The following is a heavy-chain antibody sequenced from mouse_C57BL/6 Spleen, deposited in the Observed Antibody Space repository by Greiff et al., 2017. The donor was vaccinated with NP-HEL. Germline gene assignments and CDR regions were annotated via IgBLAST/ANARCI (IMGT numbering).Heavy chain of an antibody. CDR3: ARRTHNYYGSSFFDY. J-gene: IGHJ2*01. CDR2: IDPSDSYT. CDR1: GYTFTSYW. Sequence: VQLQQPGAELVMPGASVKLSCKASGYTFTSYWMHWVKQRPGQGLEWIGEIDPSDSYTNYNQKFKGKSTLTVDKSSSTAYMQLSSLTSEDSAVYYCARRTHNYYGSSFFDYWGQGTTLTVSS. D-gene: IGHD1-1*01. V-gene: IGHV1-69*01.